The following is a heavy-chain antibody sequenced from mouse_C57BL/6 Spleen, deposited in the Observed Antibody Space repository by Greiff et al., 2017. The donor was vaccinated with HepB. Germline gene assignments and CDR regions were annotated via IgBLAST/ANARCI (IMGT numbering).Heavy chain of an antibody. V-gene: IGHV1-64*01. J-gene: IGHJ4*01. CDR2: IHPNSGST. CDR1: GYTFTSYW. D-gene: IGHD2-10*01. CDR3: ARKGLLTPAMDY. Sequence: VQLKQPGAELVKPGASVKLSCKASGYTFTSYWMHWVKQRPGQGLEWIGMIHPNSGSTNYNEKFKSKATLTVDKSSSTAYMQLSSLTSEDSAVYYCARKGLLTPAMDYWGQGTSVTVSS.